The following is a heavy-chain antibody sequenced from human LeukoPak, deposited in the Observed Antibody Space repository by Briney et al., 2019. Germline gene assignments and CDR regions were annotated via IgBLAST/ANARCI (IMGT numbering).Heavy chain of an antibody. CDR3: ARDYGEWLVPSS. D-gene: IGHD6-19*01. CDR1: GGSFSTYF. V-gene: IGHV4-34*01. J-gene: IGHJ5*02. Sequence: SETLSLTCAVYGGSFSTYFWSWIRQAPGKGLEWIGEIRQSGGTNYNPSLKSRLTISVDTSKNQFSLKLNPVTAADTAVYYCARDYGEWLVPSSWGQGTVVTVSS. CDR2: IRQSGGT.